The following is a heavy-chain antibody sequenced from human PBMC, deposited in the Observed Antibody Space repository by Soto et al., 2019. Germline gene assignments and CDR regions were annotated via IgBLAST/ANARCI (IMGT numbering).Heavy chain of an antibody. D-gene: IGHD6-6*01. Sequence: GASVKVSCKASGYTFTIYDINWVRQATGQGIEWMGWMNPNSGNTGYAQKFQGRVTMTRNTSISTAYMELSSLRSEDTAVYYCARESSSSSFRDTTYYYYYYMDVWGKGTTVTVSS. CDR1: GYTFTIYD. V-gene: IGHV1-8*01. J-gene: IGHJ6*03. CDR3: ARESSSSSFRDTTYYYYYYMDV. CDR2: MNPNSGNT.